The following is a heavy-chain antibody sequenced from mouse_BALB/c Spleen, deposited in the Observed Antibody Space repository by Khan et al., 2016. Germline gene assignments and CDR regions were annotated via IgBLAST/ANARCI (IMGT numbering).Heavy chain of an antibody. CDR1: GYTFSSYW. J-gene: IGHJ4*01. CDR3: AKFTLRRDALDY. D-gene: IGHD2-12*01. V-gene: IGHV1-9*01. Sequence: QVQLQQSGAELMKPGASVKISCKATGYTFSSYWIEWVKQRPGHGLEWIGEILPGSGSSNYNERFKGKATFTANTSSNTAFMQLDSLTSEDSAVYYCAKFTLRRDALDYWGQGTSVTVSS. CDR2: ILPGSGSS.